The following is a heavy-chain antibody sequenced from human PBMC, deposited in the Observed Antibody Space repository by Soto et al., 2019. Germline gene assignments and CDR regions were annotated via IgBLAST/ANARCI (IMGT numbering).Heavy chain of an antibody. J-gene: IGHJ6*03. V-gene: IGHV3-7*01. CDR1: GFTFSSYW. CDR3: ARDRVPAAIDNYYYYMDV. D-gene: IGHD2-2*01. CDR2: IKQDGSEK. Sequence: GESLKISCAASGFTFSSYWMSWVRQAPGKGLEWVANIKQDGSEKYYVDSVKGRFTISRDNAKNSLYLQMNSLRAEDTAVYYCARDRVPAAIDNYYYYMDVWGKGTTVTVSS.